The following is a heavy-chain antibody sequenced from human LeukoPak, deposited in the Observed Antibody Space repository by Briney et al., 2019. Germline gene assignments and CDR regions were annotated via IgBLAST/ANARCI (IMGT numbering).Heavy chain of an antibody. D-gene: IGHD3-10*01. Sequence: SETLTLTCTVSGGSISSYYWGWIRQPPMKGLEWIGSIYYSGSTEYNLSLKSRVTISVDTSRNQFSLKPSSVTAADTAVYYCARHQSYGSGTYYAPFDNWGQGILFTVSS. CDR3: ARHQSYGSGTYYAPFDN. V-gene: IGHV4-39*01. CDR1: GGSISSYY. J-gene: IGHJ4*02. CDR2: IYYSGST.